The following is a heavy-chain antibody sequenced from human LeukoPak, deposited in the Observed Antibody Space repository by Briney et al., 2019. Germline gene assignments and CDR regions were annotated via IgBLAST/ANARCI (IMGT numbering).Heavy chain of an antibody. CDR3: ARVKGEGPHFDY. J-gene: IGHJ4*02. CDR1: GFTFSSYA. CDR2: ISGSGGSA. V-gene: IGHV3-23*01. Sequence: GGSLRLSCAASGFTFSSYAMSWVRQAPGKGLEWVSAISGSGGSAYYADSVKGRFTISRDNSKNTLYLQMNSLRAEDTAVYYCARVKGEGPHFDYWGQGTLVTVSS.